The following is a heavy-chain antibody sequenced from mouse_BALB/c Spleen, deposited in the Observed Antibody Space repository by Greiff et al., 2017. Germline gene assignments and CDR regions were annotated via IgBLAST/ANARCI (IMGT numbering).Heavy chain of an antibody. CDR2: ISDGGSYT. J-gene: IGHJ4*01. D-gene: IGHD2-14*01. V-gene: IGHV5-4*02. CDR3: ARDYYRDAMDY. Sequence: DVMLVESGGGLVKPGGSLKLSCAASGFTFSDYYMYWVRQTPEKRLEWVATISDGGSYTYYPDSVKGRFTISRDNAKNNLYLQMSSLKSEDTAMYYCARDYYRDAMDYWGQGTSVTVSS. CDR1: GFTFSDYY.